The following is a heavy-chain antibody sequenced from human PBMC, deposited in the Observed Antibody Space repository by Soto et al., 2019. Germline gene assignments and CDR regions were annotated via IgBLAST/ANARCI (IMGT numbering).Heavy chain of an antibody. CDR3: VRDSHGDY. Sequence: EVQLVESGGGLVQPGGSLRLSCAGSGFIFSNYWMHWVRQAPGKGLEWVSRIDHDGPTDYADSVRGRFTISRDNAVSTLYLQMNSLRPEDTAVYYCVRDSHGDYWGQVTLVTVSS. CDR2: IDHDGPT. V-gene: IGHV3-74*01. CDR1: GFIFSNYW. J-gene: IGHJ4*02.